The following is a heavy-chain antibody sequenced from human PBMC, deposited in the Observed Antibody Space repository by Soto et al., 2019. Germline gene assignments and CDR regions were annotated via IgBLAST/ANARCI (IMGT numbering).Heavy chain of an antibody. D-gene: IGHD3-16*01. Sequence: QVQLVQSGAEVKKPGSSVKVSCKASGGTFSSYAIIWVRQAPGQGLELMGGIIPIFGTANYAQKFQGRVTITADESTSTAYMEMSSMRSDDTAVYYCERMTFMKGLFVPWGQGTLVTVSS. CDR3: ERMTFMKGLFVP. CDR1: GGTFSSYA. CDR2: IIPIFGTA. J-gene: IGHJ5*02. V-gene: IGHV1-69*01.